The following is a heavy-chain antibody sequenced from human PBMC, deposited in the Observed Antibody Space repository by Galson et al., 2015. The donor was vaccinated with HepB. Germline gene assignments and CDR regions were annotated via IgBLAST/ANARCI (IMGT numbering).Heavy chain of an antibody. Sequence: SLRLSCAASGFTFSSYAMYWVRQAPGKGLEWVSVISGSDGGTYYADSVQGRFTISRDNSKNTLYLQMRSLRAEDTAVYYCAKSTVFGLLIKPVFYFDFWGQGTLVSVSS. J-gene: IGHJ4*02. CDR1: GFTFSSYA. CDR3: AKSTVFGLLIKPVFYFDF. CDR2: ISGSDGGT. V-gene: IGHV3-23*01. D-gene: IGHD3/OR15-3a*01.